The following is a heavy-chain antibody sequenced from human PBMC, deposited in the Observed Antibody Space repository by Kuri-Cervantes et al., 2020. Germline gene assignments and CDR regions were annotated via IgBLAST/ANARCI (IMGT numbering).Heavy chain of an antibody. J-gene: IGHJ4*02. CDR3: ARGSSSSAEGY. V-gene: IGHV3-48*01. CDR2: ISSSSSTI. Sequence: GESLKISCAASGFTFDDYDMTWVRQAPGKGLEWVSYISSSSSTIYYADSVKGRFTISRDNAKNSLYLQMNSLRAEDTAVYYCARGSSSSAEGYWGQGTLVTDSS. CDR1: GFTFDDYD. D-gene: IGHD6-6*01.